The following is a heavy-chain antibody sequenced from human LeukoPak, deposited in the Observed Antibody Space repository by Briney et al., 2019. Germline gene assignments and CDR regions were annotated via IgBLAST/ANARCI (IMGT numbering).Heavy chain of an antibody. CDR2: ISAYNGNT. CDR1: GYTFTNCG. D-gene: IGHD3-16*01. CDR3: ARVAVYDYVFDY. V-gene: IGHV1-18*01. Sequence: ASVKVSCKASGYTFTNCGISWVRQAPGQGFEWMGWISAYNGNTNYAQQLQGRVTMTTDTSTSTAYMELRSLRSDATAVYYCARVAVYDYVFDYWGQGTLVTVSS. J-gene: IGHJ4*02.